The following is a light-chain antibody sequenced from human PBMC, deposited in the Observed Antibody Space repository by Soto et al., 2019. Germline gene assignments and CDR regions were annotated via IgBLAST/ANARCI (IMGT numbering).Light chain of an antibody. V-gene: IGLV1-44*01. J-gene: IGLJ2*01. Sequence: QLVLTQPPSASGTPGQRVTISCSGSSPNIGSNTVNWYQQLPGTAPKLLIYSNNQRPSGVPDRFSGSKSGTSASLAISGLQSEDEADYYCAAWDDSLNGVVFGGGTKVTVL. CDR3: AAWDDSLNGVV. CDR1: SPNIGSNT. CDR2: SNN.